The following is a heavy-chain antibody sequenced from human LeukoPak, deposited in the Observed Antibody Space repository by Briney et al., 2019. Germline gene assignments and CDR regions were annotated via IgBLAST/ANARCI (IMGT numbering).Heavy chain of an antibody. CDR3: TTNLYSSSVGY. D-gene: IGHD6-13*01. J-gene: IGHJ4*02. CDR2: IKSNSDGGTS. V-gene: IGHV3-15*01. Sequence: GGSLRLSCAASGFHFSHSWMSWVRQAPGKGLEWLGLIKSNSDGGTSDYAAPVKGRFSFSRDDSKNTLYLHMDSLKTDDTGVYYCTTNLYSSSVGYWGQGTRVTVTS. CDR1: GFHFSHSW.